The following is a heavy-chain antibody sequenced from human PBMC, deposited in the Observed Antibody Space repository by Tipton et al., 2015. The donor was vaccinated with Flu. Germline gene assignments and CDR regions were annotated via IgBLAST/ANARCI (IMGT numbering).Heavy chain of an antibody. V-gene: IGHV3-7*01. J-gene: IGHJ5*02. CDR2: INQDGSEE. Sequence: SLRLSCAASGFPFSEFWMHWVRQAPGKGLEWVAHINQDGSEESYVGSVKGRFTISRDNARNSLYLQMNSLRAEDTAVYHCARFAGGPWGQGTLVTVSS. CDR1: GFPFSEFW. CDR3: ARFAGGP. D-gene: IGHD3-16*01.